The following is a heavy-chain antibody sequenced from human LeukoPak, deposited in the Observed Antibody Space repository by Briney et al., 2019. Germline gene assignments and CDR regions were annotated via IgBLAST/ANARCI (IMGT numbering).Heavy chain of an antibody. V-gene: IGHV4-34*01. Sequence: SETLSLTCAVYGGSFSGYYWSWIRQPPGKGLEWIGEINHSGCTNYNPSLKRRVTISVDTSKNQFSLKLSSVTAADTAVYYCARAGAPYGSGNYYNSDVWGQGTTVTVSS. CDR2: INHSGCT. J-gene: IGHJ6*02. CDR1: GGSFSGYY. CDR3: ARAGAPYGSGNYYNSDV. D-gene: IGHD3-10*01.